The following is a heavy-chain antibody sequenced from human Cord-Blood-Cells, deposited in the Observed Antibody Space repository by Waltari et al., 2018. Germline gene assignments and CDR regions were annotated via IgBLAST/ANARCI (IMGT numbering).Heavy chain of an antibody. CDR1: GGSFSDYY. V-gene: IGHV4-34*01. CDR3: ARGRRGGIVVVPAAKWFDP. CDR2: INNNEST. J-gene: IGHJ5*02. D-gene: IGHD2-2*01. Sequence: QVQLQQWGAGVLMPSETLSLTCSVYGGSFSDYYCSWFSLLSVSGLEWSGEINNNESTNYNPSLKSRVTVSVDTSKNQFSLKRSSVTAADTAVYYCARGRRGGIVVVPAAKWFDPWGQGTLVTVSS.